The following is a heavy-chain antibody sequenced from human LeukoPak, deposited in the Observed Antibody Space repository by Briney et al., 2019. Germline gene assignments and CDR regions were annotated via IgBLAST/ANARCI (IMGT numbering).Heavy chain of an antibody. CDR2: IYYSGST. CDR3: ARLMGAQYCSSTSCYPVGWFDP. CDR1: AGSISSSSYY. Sequence: SETLSLTCTVSAGSISSSSYYWGWIRQPPGKGLEWIGSIYYSGSTYYNPSLKSRVTISVDTSKNQFSLKLSSVTAADTAVYYCARLMGAQYCSSTSCYPVGWFDPWGQGTLVTVSS. D-gene: IGHD2-2*01. J-gene: IGHJ5*02. V-gene: IGHV4-39*01.